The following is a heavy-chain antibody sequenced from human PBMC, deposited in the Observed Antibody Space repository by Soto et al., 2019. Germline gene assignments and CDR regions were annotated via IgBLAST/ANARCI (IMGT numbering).Heavy chain of an antibody. D-gene: IGHD3-10*01. CDR2: IYYSGRT. J-gene: IGHJ4*02. CDR3: ARVGGFGATTIDY. CDR1: GGSISSGDYY. Sequence: QVQLQESGPGLVKPSQTLSLTCTVSGGSISSGDYYWSWIRQPPGNGLVWIGYIYYSGRTYYNPSLKSRVTIAVDTSQNQFTLKLSSVTAADTDVYYCARVGGFGATTIDYWGQGTLVTVSS. V-gene: IGHV4-30-4*01.